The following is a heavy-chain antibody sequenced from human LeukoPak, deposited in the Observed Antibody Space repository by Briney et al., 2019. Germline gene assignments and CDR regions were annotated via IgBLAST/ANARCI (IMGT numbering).Heavy chain of an antibody. D-gene: IGHD2-2*01. J-gene: IGHJ4*02. CDR2: ISSGSNTI. CDR3: ARDPPYCSSASCHFDY. CDR1: GFTFSTYS. V-gene: IGHV3-48*01. Sequence: PGGSLRLSCAASGFTFSTYSMNWVRQAPGKGLEWVSYISSGSNTIHYADSVKGRFTISRDNAKSSLYLQMNSLRAEDTAVYYCARDPPYCSSASCHFDYWGQGTLVTVSS.